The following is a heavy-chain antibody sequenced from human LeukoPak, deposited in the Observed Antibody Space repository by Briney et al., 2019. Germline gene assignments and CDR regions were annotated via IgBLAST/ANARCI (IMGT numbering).Heavy chain of an antibody. CDR2: VSDSGDNT. CDR1: GFNFCSYY. D-gene: IGHD2-8*02. V-gene: IGHV3-23*01. CDR3: AKKIGTGPGHNWFDP. Sequence: GGSLRLSCAASGFNFCSYYMTWVRQAPGKGLEWVSVVSDSGDNTYYADSVKGRFTVSRDNSRDTLYLQMNSLRAEDTALYYCAKKIGTGPGHNWFDPWGQGTLVTVSS. J-gene: IGHJ5*02.